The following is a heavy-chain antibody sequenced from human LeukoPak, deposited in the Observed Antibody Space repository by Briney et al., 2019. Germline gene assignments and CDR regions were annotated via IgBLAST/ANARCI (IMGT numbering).Heavy chain of an antibody. J-gene: IGHJ3*02. CDR1: GYTFTSYD. Sequence: ASVKVSCKTSGYTFTSYDINWVRQATGQGLEWMGGMDGSSGKTAYAQKFLGRVTITRNTSISTAYMELSSLTSEDTAVYYCARLYYYASSGYDALDISGQGTMVTVSS. D-gene: IGHD3-22*01. CDR3: ARLYYYASSGYDALDI. CDR2: MDGSSGKT. V-gene: IGHV1-8*01.